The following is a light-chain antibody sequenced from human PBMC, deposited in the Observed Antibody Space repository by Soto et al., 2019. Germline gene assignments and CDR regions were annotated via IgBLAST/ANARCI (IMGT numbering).Light chain of an antibody. Sequence: QSALTQAPSVAASPGQSVTISCTGTNNDVGGYKGVSWYQQAPGTAPKLIIYEASNRPSRVPGRFSGSKSGNTASLTNSGLQAEDEADYYCLSYTRRDTYAFGPATKHTLL. J-gene: IGLJ1*01. CDR1: NNDVGGYKG. V-gene: IGLV2-18*02. CDR2: EAS. CDR3: LSYTRRDTYA.